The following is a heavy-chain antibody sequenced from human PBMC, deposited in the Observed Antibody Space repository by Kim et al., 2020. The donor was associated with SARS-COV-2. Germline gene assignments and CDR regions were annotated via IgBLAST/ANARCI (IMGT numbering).Heavy chain of an antibody. V-gene: IGHV3-23*03. D-gene: IGHD1-26*01. CDR3: AKWEIRMDV. Sequence: TDHSASVKGRFHISRDNSKNTLYLQMNSLRAEDTAVYYCAKWEIRMDVWGQGTTVTVSS. CDR2: T. J-gene: IGHJ6*02.